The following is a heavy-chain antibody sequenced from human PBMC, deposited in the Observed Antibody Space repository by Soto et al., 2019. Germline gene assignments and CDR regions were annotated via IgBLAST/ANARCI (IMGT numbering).Heavy chain of an antibody. Sequence: VGSLRLSGVVSGPAFNNYEMNWVRQAPGKGLEWNSYISNSGNTIYVADSMRGRFTISRDNAKNSLFLQMNSLRADDTAVYYCARDIDNRKYFYGLDVWGQGTTVTVSS. CDR1: GPAFNNYE. J-gene: IGHJ6*02. CDR2: ISNSGNTI. V-gene: IGHV3-48*03. CDR3: ARDIDNRKYFYGLDV. D-gene: IGHD1-20*01.